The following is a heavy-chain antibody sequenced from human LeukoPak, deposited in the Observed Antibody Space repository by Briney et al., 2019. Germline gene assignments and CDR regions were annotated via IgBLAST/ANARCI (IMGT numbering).Heavy chain of an antibody. D-gene: IGHD6-13*01. J-gene: IGHJ6*03. CDR2: IYYSGST. V-gene: IGHV4-59*01. Sequence: SGTLSLTCAVSGGSISSYYWSWIRQPPGKGLEWIGCIYYSGSTNDNPSLKSRVTISVDTSKNQFSLKLSSVTAADTAVYYCARTTEAHSWRTRYYDYYMDVWGKGTTVTVSS. CDR1: GGSISSYY. CDR3: ARTTEAHSWRTRYYDYYMDV.